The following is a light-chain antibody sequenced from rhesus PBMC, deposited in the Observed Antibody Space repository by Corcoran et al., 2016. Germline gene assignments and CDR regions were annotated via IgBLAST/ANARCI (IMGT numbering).Light chain of an antibody. Sequence: QSALTQPPSVSKSLGQSVTISCTGTSSDIGGYNDVSWYQQHPGTAPRLLIYDVSKRPSGVSDRFSGSKSGNTASLTIPGLQAEDEAYYYCCSYRSGRTYIFGAGTRLTVL. CDR2: DVS. V-gene: IGLV2S9*01. J-gene: IGLJ1*01. CDR3: CSYRSGRTYI. CDR1: SSDIGGYND.